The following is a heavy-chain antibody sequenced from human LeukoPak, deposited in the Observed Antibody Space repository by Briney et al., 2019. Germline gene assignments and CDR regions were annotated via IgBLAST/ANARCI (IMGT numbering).Heavy chain of an antibody. CDR2: ITTSSAYI. Sequence: PGGSLRLSCAASGFTFSSYTMNWVRQAPGKGLEWVSSITTSSAYIYYADSVRGRFTISRDNAKNSLYLRMSSLRVEDTAVYYCARGEGYYASGSYYIDYWGQGTLVTVSS. V-gene: IGHV3-21*01. D-gene: IGHD3-10*01. CDR1: GFTFSSYT. J-gene: IGHJ4*02. CDR3: ARGEGYYASGSYYIDY.